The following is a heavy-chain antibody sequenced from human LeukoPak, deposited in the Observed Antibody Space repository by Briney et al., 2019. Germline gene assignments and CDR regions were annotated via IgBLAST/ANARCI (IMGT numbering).Heavy chain of an antibody. CDR1: GGSISSSTYY. V-gene: IGHV4-39*01. D-gene: IGHD5-18*01. CDR2: IYYSGST. Sequence: SETLSLTCTVSGGSISSSTYYWGWIRQPPGKGLEWIGSIYYSGSTYYNPSLKSRVTISVDTSKNQFSLKLSSVTAADTAVYYCARGTWIQLCFDYWGQGTLVTVSS. CDR3: ARGTWIQLCFDY. J-gene: IGHJ4*02.